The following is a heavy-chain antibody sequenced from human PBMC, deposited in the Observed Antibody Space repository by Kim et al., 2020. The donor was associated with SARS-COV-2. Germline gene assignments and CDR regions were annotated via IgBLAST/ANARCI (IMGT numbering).Heavy chain of an antibody. CDR1: GGSISSSSYY. CDR3: ARQGGEYPDFDY. V-gene: IGHV4-39*01. J-gene: IGHJ4*02. Sequence: SETLSLTCTVSGGSISSSSYYWGWIRQPPGKGLEWIGSIYYSGSTYYNPSLKSRVTISVDTSKNQFSLKLSSVTAADTAVYYCARQGGEYPDFDYWGQGTLVTVSS. CDR2: IYYSGST. D-gene: IGHD6-6*01.